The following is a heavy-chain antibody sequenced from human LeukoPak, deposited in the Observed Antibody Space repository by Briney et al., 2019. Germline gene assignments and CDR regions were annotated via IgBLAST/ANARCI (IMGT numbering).Heavy chain of an antibody. J-gene: IGHJ4*02. CDR3: GKDKVGGGGYHDY. CDR2: IIPIFGTA. D-gene: IGHD3-16*01. CDR1: GGTFSSYA. V-gene: IGHV1-69*13. Sequence: GASVKVSCKASGGTFSSYAISWVRQAPGQGLEWMGVIIPIFGTANYAQKFQGRVTITADESTSTAYMELSSLRSEDTDVYYCGKDKVGGGGYHDYWGQGILVTVSS.